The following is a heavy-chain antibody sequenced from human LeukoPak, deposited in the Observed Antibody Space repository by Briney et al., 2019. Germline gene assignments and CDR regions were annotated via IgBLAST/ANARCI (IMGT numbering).Heavy chain of an antibody. CDR1: GFTFSSYE. Sequence: GGSLRLSCAASGFTFSSYEMNWVRQAPGKGLEWVSYISSSGSTIYYADSVKGRFTISRDNAKNSLYLQMNSLRAEDTAVYYCARQKHQRGPDVSYFDYWGQGTLVTVSS. CDR2: ISSSGSTI. CDR3: ARQKHQRGPDVSYFDY. D-gene: IGHD2-21*01. V-gene: IGHV3-48*03. J-gene: IGHJ4*02.